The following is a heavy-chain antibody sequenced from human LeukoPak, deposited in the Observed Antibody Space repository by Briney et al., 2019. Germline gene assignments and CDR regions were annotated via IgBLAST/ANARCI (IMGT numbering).Heavy chain of an antibody. CDR1: GFTFSDYY. D-gene: IGHD2-2*01. V-gene: IGHV3-7*03. J-gene: IGHJ4*02. Sequence: GGSLRLSCAASGFTFSDYYMSWIRQAPGKGLEWVANIKQDGRETYYVDSVKGRFTVSRDNAENSLYLQMNSLRVDDTAVYYCARADCNNTRCFALGWWGQGTLVTVSS. CDR2: IKQDGRET. CDR3: ARADCNNTRCFALGW.